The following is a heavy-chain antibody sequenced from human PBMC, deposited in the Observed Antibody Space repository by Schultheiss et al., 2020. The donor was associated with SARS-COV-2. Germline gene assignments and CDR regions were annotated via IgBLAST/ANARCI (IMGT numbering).Heavy chain of an antibody. D-gene: IGHD3-3*01. CDR1: GFTVSSNY. Sequence: GGSLRLSCAASGFTVSSNYMSWVRQAPGKGLEWVSAISGSGGSTYYADSVKGRFTISRDNSKNTLYLQMNSLRAEDTAVYYCAKAVHLEWPYYYYMDVWGKGTTVTVSS. CDR3: AKAVHLEWPYYYYMDV. V-gene: IGHV3-23*01. CDR2: ISGSGGST. J-gene: IGHJ6*03.